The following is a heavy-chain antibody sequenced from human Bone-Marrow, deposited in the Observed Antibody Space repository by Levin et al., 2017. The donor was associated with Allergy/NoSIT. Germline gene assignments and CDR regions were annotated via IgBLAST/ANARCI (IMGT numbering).Heavy chain of an antibody. CDR1: GYSISSGYY. CDR3: ARDGGWFDY. J-gene: IGHJ4*02. V-gene: IGHV4-38-2*02. CDR2: IYHSGST. Sequence: SETLSLTCTVSGYSISSGYYWGWIRQPPGKGLEWIGSIYHSGSTYYNPSLKSRVTISVDTSKNQFSLKLSSVTAADTAVYYCARDGGWFDYWGQGTLVTVSS. D-gene: IGHD6-19*01.